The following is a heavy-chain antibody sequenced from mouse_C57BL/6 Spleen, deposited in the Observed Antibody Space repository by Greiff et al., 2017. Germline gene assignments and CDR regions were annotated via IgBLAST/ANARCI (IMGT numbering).Heavy chain of an antibody. J-gene: IGHJ3*01. Sequence: VQLKESGPELVKPGASVKLSCKASGYTFTDYNMHWVKQSHGKSLEWIGYINPNNGGTSYNQKFKGKATLTVNKSSSTAYMELRGLTSEGAAVYYCAYDYDGAWFAYWGQGTLVTVSA. CDR3: AYDYDGAWFAY. D-gene: IGHD2-4*01. CDR2: INPNNGGT. CDR1: GYTFTDYN. V-gene: IGHV1-22*01.